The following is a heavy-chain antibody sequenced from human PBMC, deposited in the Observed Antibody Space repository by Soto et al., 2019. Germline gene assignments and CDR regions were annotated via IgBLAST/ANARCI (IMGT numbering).Heavy chain of an antibody. Sequence: QVQLVQSGAEVKKPGSSVKVSCKASGGTFSSYAISWVRQAPGQGLEWMGGIIPIFGTANYAQKFQGRVTTTXDXCTSTAYMELSSPRSEDTAVYYWARRLAAGTGNLDYWGQGTLVTVSS. D-gene: IGHD6-13*01. CDR1: GGTFSSYA. V-gene: IGHV1-69*05. CDR3: ARRLAAGTGNLDY. CDR2: IIPIFGTA. J-gene: IGHJ4*02.